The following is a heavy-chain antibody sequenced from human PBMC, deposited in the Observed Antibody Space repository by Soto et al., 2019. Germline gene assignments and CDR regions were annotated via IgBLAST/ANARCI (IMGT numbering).Heavy chain of an antibody. CDR2: ISYDGSNK. CDR1: GFTFSSYA. CDR3: ARDSDLHCSSTSCSHYYYYYGMDV. V-gene: IGHV3-30-3*01. J-gene: IGHJ6*02. D-gene: IGHD2-2*01. Sequence: VQLVESGGGLVQPGGSLRLSCAASGFTFSSYAMHWVRQAPGKGLEWVAVISYDGSNKYYADSVKGRFTISRDNSKNTLYLQMNSLRAEDTAVYYCARDSDLHCSSTSCSHYYYYYGMDVWGQGTTVTVSS.